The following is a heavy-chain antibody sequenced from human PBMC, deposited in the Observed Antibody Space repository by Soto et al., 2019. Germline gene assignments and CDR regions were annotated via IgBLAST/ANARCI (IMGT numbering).Heavy chain of an antibody. Sequence: PSETLSLTCTVSGGSISSSSYYWGWIRQPPGKGLEWIGSIYYSGSTYYNPSLKSRVTISVDTSKNQFSLKLSSVTAADTAVYYCARRAYCGGDCYSWAFDIWGQGTIVTVSS. CDR2: IYYSGST. V-gene: IGHV4-39*01. J-gene: IGHJ3*02. D-gene: IGHD2-21*01. CDR1: GGSISSSSYY. CDR3: ARRAYCGGDCYSWAFDI.